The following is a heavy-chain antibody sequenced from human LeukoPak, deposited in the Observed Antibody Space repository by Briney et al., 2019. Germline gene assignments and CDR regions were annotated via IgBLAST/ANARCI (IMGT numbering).Heavy chain of an antibody. J-gene: IGHJ4*02. CDR1: GFTFSSYS. V-gene: IGHV3-21*04. D-gene: IGHD6-19*01. CDR3: AKDSSGWYEGFDY. Sequence: GGSLRLSCAASGFTFSSYSMNWVHQAPGKGLEWVSSISSSSSYIYYADSVKGRFTISRDNSKNTLYLQMNSLRAEDTAVYYCAKDSSGWYEGFDYWGQGTLVTVSS. CDR2: ISSSSSYI.